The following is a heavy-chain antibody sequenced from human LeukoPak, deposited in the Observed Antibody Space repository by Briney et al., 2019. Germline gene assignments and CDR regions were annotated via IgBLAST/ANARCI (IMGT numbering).Heavy chain of an antibody. Sequence: SETLSLTCAVYGGSFSGYYWSWIRQPPGKGLEWIGEINHSGSTNYNPPLKSRVTISVDTSKNQFSLKLSSVTAADTAVYYCARGITMVRGASHLNWFDPWGQGTLVTVSS. CDR1: GGSFSGYY. J-gene: IGHJ5*02. D-gene: IGHD3-10*01. CDR2: INHSGST. V-gene: IGHV4-34*01. CDR3: ARGITMVRGASHLNWFDP.